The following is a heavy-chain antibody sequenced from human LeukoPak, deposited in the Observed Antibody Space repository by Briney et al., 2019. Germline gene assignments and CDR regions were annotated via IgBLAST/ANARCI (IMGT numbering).Heavy chain of an antibody. D-gene: IGHD3-10*01. V-gene: IGHV1-2*02. J-gene: IGHJ5*02. CDR3: ARESPRGYYGSGRGWFGP. CDR2: INPNSGGT. CDR1: GYTFTGYY. Sequence: ASVKVSCKASGYTFTGYYMHWVRQAPGQGLEWMGWINPNSGGTNYAQKFQGRVTMTRDTSISTAYMELSRLRSDDTAAYYCARESPRGYYGSGRGWFGPWGQGTLVTVSS.